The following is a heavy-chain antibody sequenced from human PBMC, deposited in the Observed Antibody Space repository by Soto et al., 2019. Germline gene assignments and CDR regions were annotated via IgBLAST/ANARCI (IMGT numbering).Heavy chain of an antibody. Sequence: SETLSLTCTVSGGSISFYYWSWIRQPPGKGLEWIGYIYYSGSTDYNPSLKSRVTISVDTSKNQFSLKLRSVTPADTAVYYCARDVGGYYYYMDVWGKGTTVTVSS. CDR1: GGSISFYY. J-gene: IGHJ6*03. CDR2: IYYSGST. V-gene: IGHV4-59*01. D-gene: IGHD2-15*01. CDR3: ARDVGGYYYYMDV.